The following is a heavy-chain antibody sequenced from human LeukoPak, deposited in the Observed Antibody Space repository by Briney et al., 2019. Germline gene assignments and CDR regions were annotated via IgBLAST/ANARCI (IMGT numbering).Heavy chain of an antibody. CDR2: IIPIFGTA. CDR1: GGTFSSYA. Sequence: SVKVSCKASGGTFSSYAISWVRQAPGQGLGWMGRIIPIFGTANYAQKFQGRVTITTDESTSTAYMELSSLRSEDTAVYYCAREIEGIAARYYFDYWGQGTLVTVSS. CDR3: AREIEGIAARYYFDY. V-gene: IGHV1-69*05. J-gene: IGHJ4*02. D-gene: IGHD6-6*01.